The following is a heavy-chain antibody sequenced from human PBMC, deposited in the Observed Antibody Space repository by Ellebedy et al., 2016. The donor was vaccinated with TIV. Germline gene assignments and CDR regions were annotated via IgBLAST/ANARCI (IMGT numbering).Heavy chain of an antibody. CDR2: IRHTGST. CDR3: ARDWVVGSGGSNWFDP. V-gene: IGHV4-4*02. D-gene: IGHD6-19*01. J-gene: IGHJ5*02. Sequence: MPGGSLRLSCAVSDGSISSNNWWSWVRQPPGKGLEWIGEIRHTGSTNYNPSLKSRVTISVDKSENQFSLKLSSVTVADTAVYYCARDWVVGSGGSNWFDPWGQGTLVTVSS. CDR1: DGSISSNNW.